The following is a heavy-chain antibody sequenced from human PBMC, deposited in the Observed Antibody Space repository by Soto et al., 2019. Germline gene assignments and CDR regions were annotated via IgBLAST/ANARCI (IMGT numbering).Heavy chain of an antibody. CDR2: INTDGTAT. V-gene: IGHV3-74*01. Sequence: EVQLVESGGGLVQPGGSLRLSCEASGFTFNTYWMHWVRQVPGKAPGLVWVSHINTDGTATSYADSVRGRFSISRDNAKKILYLQMNSPRVEDSAVYFCARDTVGIGIDYWGQGTLVTVSS. CDR3: ARDTVGIGIDY. J-gene: IGHJ4*02. CDR1: GFTFNTYW. D-gene: IGHD1-26*01.